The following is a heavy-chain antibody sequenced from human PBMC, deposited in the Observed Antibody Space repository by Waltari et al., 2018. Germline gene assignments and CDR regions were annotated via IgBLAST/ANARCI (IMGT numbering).Heavy chain of an antibody. V-gene: IGHV3-7*01. Sequence: EVQLVESGGGLVQPGGSLRLSCAPSRFTFSSNWMNWVRQAPGKGLEWVANINQDGGEIYYVDSVRGRFTISRDNAKNSLYLQMNSLRAEDTAVYYCARDGCTGSSCRGRDAFAIWGQGTRVTVSS. D-gene: IGHD2-15*01. CDR1: RFTFSSNW. J-gene: IGHJ3*02. CDR2: INQDGGEI. CDR3: ARDGCTGSSCRGRDAFAI.